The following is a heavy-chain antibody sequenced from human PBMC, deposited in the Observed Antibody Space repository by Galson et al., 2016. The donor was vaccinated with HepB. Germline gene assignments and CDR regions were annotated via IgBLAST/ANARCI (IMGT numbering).Heavy chain of an antibody. V-gene: IGHV3-23*01. CDR3: ATIRGNTFGYYLYYFDY. J-gene: IGHJ4*02. Sequence: SLRLSCAASGFTFSSYAMSWVRLAPGKGLEWVSAISPGGDSTYYTDSVKGRFTISRDSSKNTLYLQMNSLRAVDTALYYCATIRGNTFGYYLYYFDYWGQGTLVTVSS. CDR1: GFTFSSYA. CDR2: ISPGGDST. D-gene: IGHD3-22*01.